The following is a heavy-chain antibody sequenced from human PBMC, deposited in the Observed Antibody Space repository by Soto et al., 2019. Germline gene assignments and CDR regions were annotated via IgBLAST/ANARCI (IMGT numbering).Heavy chain of an antibody. CDR1: GGSISSGGYS. J-gene: IGHJ3*02. CDR2: IYHSGST. Sequence: SETLSLTCAVSGGSISSGGYSWSWIRQPPGKGLEWIGYIYHSGSTYYADSVKGRFTISRDNSKNTLYLQMNSLRAEDTAVYYCAKDRLGGVSDAFDIWGQGTLVTVSS. CDR3: AKDRLGGVSDAFDI. V-gene: IGHV4-30-2*01. D-gene: IGHD3-16*01.